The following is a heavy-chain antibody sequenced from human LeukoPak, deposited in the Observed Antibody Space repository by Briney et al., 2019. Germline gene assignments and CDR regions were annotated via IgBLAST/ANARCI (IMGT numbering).Heavy chain of an antibody. Sequence: SETLSLTCTVSGGSLSDHHWSWIWQPPGKGLGWIWYIYSSGSTNYKPSLTSRVTISVDTSKNQFSLKLSSVTAADTAVYYCARGYSYGYGLLGYWGQGTLVTVSS. V-gene: IGHV4-59*11. D-gene: IGHD5-18*01. J-gene: IGHJ4*02. CDR2: IYSSGST. CDR3: ARGYSYGYGLLGY. CDR1: GGSLSDHH.